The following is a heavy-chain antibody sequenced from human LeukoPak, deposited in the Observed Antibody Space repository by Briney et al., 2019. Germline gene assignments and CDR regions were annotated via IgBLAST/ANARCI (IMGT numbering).Heavy chain of an antibody. CDR1: GYTFTSYG. J-gene: IGHJ3*02. Sequence: ASVKVSCKASGYTFTSYGISWVRQAPGQGLEWMGWISAYNGNTNYAQKLQGRVTMTTDTSTSTAYMELRSLRSDDTAVYYCARDRDWLSHESFDIWGQGTMVTVSS. V-gene: IGHV1-18*04. D-gene: IGHD3/OR15-3a*01. CDR3: ARDRDWLSHESFDI. CDR2: ISAYNGNT.